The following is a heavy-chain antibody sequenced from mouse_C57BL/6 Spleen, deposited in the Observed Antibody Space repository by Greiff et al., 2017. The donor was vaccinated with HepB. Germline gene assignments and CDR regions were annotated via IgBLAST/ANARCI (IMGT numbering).Heavy chain of an antibody. CDR1: GYTFTSYG. Sequence: QVQLKQSGAELARPGASVKLSCKASGYTFTSYGISWVKQRTGQGLEWIGEIYPRSGNTYYNEKFKGKATLTADKSSSTAYMELRSLTSEDSAVYFCARLYDGYYNFDYWGQGTTLTVSS. V-gene: IGHV1-81*01. CDR2: IYPRSGNT. CDR3: ARLYDGYYNFDY. D-gene: IGHD2-3*01. J-gene: IGHJ2*01.